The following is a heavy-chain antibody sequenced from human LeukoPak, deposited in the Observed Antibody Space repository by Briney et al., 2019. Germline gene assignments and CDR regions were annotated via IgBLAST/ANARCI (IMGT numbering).Heavy chain of an antibody. Sequence: GGSPRLSCAASGFTFSSYSMNWVRQAPGKGLEWVSYISSSSSTIYYADSVKGRFTISRVNAKNSLYLQMNSLRAKDTAVYYCAKDGRIAAAGTHFDYWGQGTLVTVSS. D-gene: IGHD6-13*01. CDR3: AKDGRIAAAGTHFDY. CDR1: GFTFSSYS. V-gene: IGHV3-48*01. J-gene: IGHJ4*02. CDR2: ISSSSSTI.